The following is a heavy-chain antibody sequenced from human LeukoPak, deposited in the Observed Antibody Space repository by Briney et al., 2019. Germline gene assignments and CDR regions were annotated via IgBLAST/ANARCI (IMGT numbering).Heavy chain of an antibody. CDR1: GYTFTSYG. Sequence: ASVKVSCKASGYTFTSYGISWVRQAPGLGLEWMGWISAYNGNTNYAQKLQCRVTMTTDTSTSTAYMELRSLRSDDTAVYYCARYDGYDILTVAPGYYMDVWGKGTTVTVSS. CDR3: ARYDGYDILTVAPGYYMDV. D-gene: IGHD3-9*01. V-gene: IGHV1-18*01. CDR2: ISAYNGNT. J-gene: IGHJ6*03.